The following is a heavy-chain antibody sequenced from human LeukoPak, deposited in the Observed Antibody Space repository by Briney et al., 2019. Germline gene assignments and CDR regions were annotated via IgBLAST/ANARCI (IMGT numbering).Heavy chain of an antibody. V-gene: IGHV1-2*02. CDR1: GRTVSSYV. J-gene: IGHJ4*02. Sequence: GASVKVSCKASGRTVSSYVISWVRQAPGHGLGWMGWINPNSGGTNYAQKFQGRITMTRDTSISKAYMELSRLRSDDTAVYYCARSGGYSSGWLPTSVYYFDYWGQGTLVTVSS. CDR3: ARSGGYSSGWLPTSVYYFDY. CDR2: INPNSGGT. D-gene: IGHD6-19*01.